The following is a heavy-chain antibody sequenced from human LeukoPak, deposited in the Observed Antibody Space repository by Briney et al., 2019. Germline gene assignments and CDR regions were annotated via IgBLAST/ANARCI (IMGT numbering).Heavy chain of an antibody. CDR1: GFTFDDYA. Sequence: PGRSLRLSCAASGFTFDDYAMHWVRHAPGKGLEWVSGISWNSGSIGYADSVKGRFTISRDNAKNSLYLQMNSLRAEDTALYYCAKDIPAAGLYYFDYWGQGTLVTVSS. V-gene: IGHV3-9*01. CDR3: AKDIPAAGLYYFDY. D-gene: IGHD6-13*01. J-gene: IGHJ4*02. CDR2: ISWNSGSI.